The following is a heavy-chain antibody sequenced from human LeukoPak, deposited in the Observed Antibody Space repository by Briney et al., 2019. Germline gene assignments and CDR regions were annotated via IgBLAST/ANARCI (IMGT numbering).Heavy chain of an antibody. Sequence: SETLSLTYTVSGGSISSGGYYWSWIRQPPGKGLEWIGYIYHSGSTYYNPSLKGRVTISVDRSKNQFSLKLSSVTAADTAVYYCARDRGNWGCDYWGQGTLVTVSS. V-gene: IGHV4-30-2*01. CDR2: IYHSGST. CDR1: GGSISSGGYY. J-gene: IGHJ4*02. CDR3: ARDRGNWGCDY. D-gene: IGHD7-27*01.